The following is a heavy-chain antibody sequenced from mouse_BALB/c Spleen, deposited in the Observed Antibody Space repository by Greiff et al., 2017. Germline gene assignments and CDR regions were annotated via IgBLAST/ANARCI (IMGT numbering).Heavy chain of an antibody. J-gene: IGHJ4*01. CDR1: GFNIKDTY. Sequence: EVQLKESGAELVKPGASVKLSCTASGFNIKDTYMHWVKQRPEQGLEWIGRIDPANGNSKYDPKFQGKATITADTSSNTAYLQLSSLTSEDTAVYYCARKLSYAMDYWGQGTSVTVSS. V-gene: IGHV14-3*02. CDR2: IDPANGNS. CDR3: ARKLSYAMDY. D-gene: IGHD1-1*02.